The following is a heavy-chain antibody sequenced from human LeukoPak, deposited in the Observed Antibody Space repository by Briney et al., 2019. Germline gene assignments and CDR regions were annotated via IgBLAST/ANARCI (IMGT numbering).Heavy chain of an antibody. J-gene: IGHJ4*02. CDR1: GGSTSTNY. CDR2: IFTSGNT. Sequence: PSETLSLTCIVSGGSTSTNYWSWIRQPAGKGLEWIGRIFTSGNTNYNPSLKSRVSMSVDTSKNQFSLKLSSVTAADTAVYYCARGPIVFWLRGTWFDYWGQGTLVTVSS. CDR3: ARGPIVFWLRGTWFDY. V-gene: IGHV4-4*07. D-gene: IGHD5-12*01.